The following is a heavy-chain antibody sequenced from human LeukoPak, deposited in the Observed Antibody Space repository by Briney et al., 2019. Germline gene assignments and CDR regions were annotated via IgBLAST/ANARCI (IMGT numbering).Heavy chain of an antibody. V-gene: IGHV4-59*01. CDR3: ARSRARYYNSRGYYPDS. Sequence: SETLSLTCTVSGGSISSYYWSWIRQPPGKGLEWIGYIYYSGSTNYNPSLKSRVTISVDTSKNQFSLKLSSVTAADTAVYYCARSRARYYNSRGYYPDSWGQGTLVTVSS. CDR2: IYYSGST. D-gene: IGHD3-22*01. J-gene: IGHJ4*02. CDR1: GGSISSYY.